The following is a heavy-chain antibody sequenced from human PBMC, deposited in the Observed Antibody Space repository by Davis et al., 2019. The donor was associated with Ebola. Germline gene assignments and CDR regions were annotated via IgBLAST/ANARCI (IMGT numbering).Heavy chain of an antibody. D-gene: IGHD2-15*01. CDR3: AAWVLGYCTSSSCYTSYNWFDP. J-gene: IGHJ5*02. Sequence: SVKVSCKASGFTFPTSAVQWVRQARGQRLEWIGWIVIGSGHTTYAQTFQERVTITRDMSANTAYMELSRLRSEDTAVYYCAAWVLGYCTSSSCYTSYNWFDPWGQGTLVTVSS. V-gene: IGHV1-58*01. CDR2: IVIGSGHT. CDR1: GFTFPTSA.